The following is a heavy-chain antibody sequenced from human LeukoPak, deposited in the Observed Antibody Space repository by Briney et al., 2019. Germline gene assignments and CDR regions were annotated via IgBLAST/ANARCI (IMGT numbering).Heavy chain of an antibody. CDR1: GFTFSSYG. D-gene: IGHD3-3*01. Sequence: GGSLRLSCAASGFTFSSYGMHWVRQAPGKGLEWVAVIWYDGSNKYYADSVKGRFTISRDNSKNTLYLQMNSLRAEDTAVYYCASDLAYYDFWSGYYSFDYWGQGTLVTVSS. J-gene: IGHJ4*02. CDR3: ASDLAYYDFWSGYYSFDY. V-gene: IGHV3-33*01. CDR2: IWYDGSNK.